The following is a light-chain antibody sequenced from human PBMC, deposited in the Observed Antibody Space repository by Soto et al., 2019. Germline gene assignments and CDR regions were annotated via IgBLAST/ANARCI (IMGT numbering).Light chain of an antibody. CDR3: QQANSVPRT. Sequence: IQMTQSPSSVSASVGDRVILTCRASQRISSWLAWYHQRPGKAPKLLIYATSTLETGVPSRFSGSGSGRDFTLTISSLQPEDLGTYFCQQANSVPRTFGQGTKVYIK. CDR1: QRISSW. J-gene: IGKJ1*01. CDR2: ATS. V-gene: IGKV1-12*01.